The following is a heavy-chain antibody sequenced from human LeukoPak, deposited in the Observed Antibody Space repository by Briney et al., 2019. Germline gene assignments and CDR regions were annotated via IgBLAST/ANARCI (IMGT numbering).Heavy chain of an antibody. CDR2: ISGSGGST. CDR3: ARDTHYYGSGSPAFDI. V-gene: IGHV3-23*01. D-gene: IGHD3-10*01. J-gene: IGHJ3*02. CDR1: GFTFSSYA. Sequence: GGSLRLSCAASGFTFSSYAMSWVRQAPGKGLEWVSAISGSGGSTYYADSVKGRFTISRDNSKNTLYLQMNSLRAEDTAVYYCARDTHYYGSGSPAFDIWGQGTMVTVSS.